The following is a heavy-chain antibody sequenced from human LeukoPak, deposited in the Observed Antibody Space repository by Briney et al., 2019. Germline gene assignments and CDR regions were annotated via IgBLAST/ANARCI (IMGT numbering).Heavy chain of an antibody. V-gene: IGHV3-30*03. CDR1: GFTFGTYG. CDR2: VSYDGRSK. Sequence: GGSLRLSCATSGFTFGTYGMHWVRQAPGKGPEWVAVVSYDGRSKFYVDSVKGRFTISRDNSENTLYLQMNSLRTEDTAVYYCVRDPPRDTAMVWKYWGQGTLVTVSS. J-gene: IGHJ4*02. CDR3: VRDPPRDTAMVWKY. D-gene: IGHD5-18*01.